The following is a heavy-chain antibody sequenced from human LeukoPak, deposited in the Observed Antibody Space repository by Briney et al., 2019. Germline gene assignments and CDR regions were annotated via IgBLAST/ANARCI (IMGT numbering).Heavy chain of an antibody. CDR2: IYGGADT. CDR1: GLTVSSNH. V-gene: IGHV3-53*01. Sequence: GGSLRLSCAASGLTVSSNHMSWVRQAPGKGLEWISVIYGGADTYYADSVKGRFTISRDNAKNSLYLQMNSLRGEDTAVYYCAREGGEMGTMGDNWGQGTLVTVSS. D-gene: IGHD5-24*01. CDR3: AREGGEMGTMGDN. J-gene: IGHJ4*02.